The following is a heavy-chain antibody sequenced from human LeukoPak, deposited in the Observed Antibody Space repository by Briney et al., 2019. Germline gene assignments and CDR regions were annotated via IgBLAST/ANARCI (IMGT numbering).Heavy chain of an antibody. Sequence: GASVKVSCKASGYTFTSYYMHWVRQAPGQGLEWMGIINPSGGSTSYAQKFQGRVTMTRDTSTSTVYMELSSLRSEDTAVYYCAKGYCSGGSCYSSFVWFDPWGQGTLVTVSS. CDR2: INPSGGST. D-gene: IGHD2-15*01. V-gene: IGHV1-46*01. CDR1: GYTFTSYY. J-gene: IGHJ5*02. CDR3: AKGYCSGGSCYSSFVWFDP.